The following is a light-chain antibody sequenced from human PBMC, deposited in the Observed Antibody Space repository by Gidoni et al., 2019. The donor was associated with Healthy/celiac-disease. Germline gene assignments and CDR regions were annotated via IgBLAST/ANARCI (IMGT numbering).Light chain of an antibody. CDR2: AAS. V-gene: IGKV1-39*01. J-gene: IGKJ4*01. CDR3: QQSYSTSSLT. CDR1: QSISSY. Sequence: DIQMTQSPSSLSASVGDRVTITCRESQSISSYLNWYQQKPGKAPKLLIYAASSLQSGVPSRFSGSGSGTDFTLTISSLQPEDFATYYWQQSYSTSSLTFGGGTKVEIK.